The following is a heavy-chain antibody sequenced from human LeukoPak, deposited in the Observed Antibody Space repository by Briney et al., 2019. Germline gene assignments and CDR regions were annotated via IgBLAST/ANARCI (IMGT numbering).Heavy chain of an antibody. CDR2: IYYSGST. D-gene: IGHD6-13*01. Sequence: SETLSLTCTVSGGSISSSSYYWGWIRQPPGKGLEWIGSIYYSGSTYHNPSLKSRVTISLDTSKNQFSLKLSSVTAADTAVYYCARREPAAAGPIDYWGQGTLVTVSS. CDR3: ARREPAAAGPIDY. CDR1: GGSISSSSYY. V-gene: IGHV4-39*01. J-gene: IGHJ4*02.